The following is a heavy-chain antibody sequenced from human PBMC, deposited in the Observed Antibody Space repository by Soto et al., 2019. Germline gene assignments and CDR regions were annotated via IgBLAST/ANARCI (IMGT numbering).Heavy chain of an antibody. Sequence: EVRLVESEGGLVQPGGSLSLSCAASGFTFSYYWMHWVRQAPGQGLLWVSRIHSDGSSTTYADSVKGRFTISRDNGENTVSLQMNSLRVEDTGVYFCARGDRGAFDLWGQGTMVTVSS. V-gene: IGHV3-74*01. CDR3: ARGDRGAFDL. J-gene: IGHJ3*01. CDR2: IHSDGSST. CDR1: GFTFSYYW. D-gene: IGHD2-21*02.